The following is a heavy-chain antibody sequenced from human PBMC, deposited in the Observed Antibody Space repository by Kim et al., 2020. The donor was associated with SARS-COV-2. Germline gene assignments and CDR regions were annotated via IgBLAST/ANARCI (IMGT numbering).Heavy chain of an antibody. V-gene: IGHV3-13*01. CDR3: ARGRGGGWLVEY. D-gene: IGHD6-19*01. CDR2: IGTADDT. J-gene: IGHJ4*02. Sequence: GGSLRLSCTASGFTFSSYDMYWVRQRRGKGLEWVGGIGTADDTYYGGSVRGRFTISRENAKNALYLQMNNLRGDDSAVYYCARGRGGGWLVEYWGQGTLVTVSA. CDR1: GFTFSSYD.